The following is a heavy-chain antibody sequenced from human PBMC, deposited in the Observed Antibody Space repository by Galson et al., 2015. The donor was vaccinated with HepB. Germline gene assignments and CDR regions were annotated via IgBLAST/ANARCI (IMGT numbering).Heavy chain of an antibody. D-gene: IGHD6-19*01. J-gene: IGHJ4*02. CDR2: ISDSGGST. V-gene: IGHV3-23*01. CDR1: GFTFSNYA. Sequence: SLRLSCAASGFTFSNYAMSWVRQAPGKGLEWVAGISDSGGSTYYADSVKGRFTISRDNSKNTLYLRMNSLRDEDTAVYYCATDSSGWYANFDYWGQGTLVTVSS. CDR3: ATDSSGWYANFDY.